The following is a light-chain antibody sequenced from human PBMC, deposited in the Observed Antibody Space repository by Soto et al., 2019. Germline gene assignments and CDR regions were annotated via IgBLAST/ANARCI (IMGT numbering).Light chain of an antibody. V-gene: IGLV2-14*03. J-gene: IGLJ2*01. CDR2: DVS. CDR1: SSDVGGYNY. CDR3: SSYTAITTTRV. Sequence: QSALTQPASVSGSPGQSITISCTGTSSDVGGYNYVSWYQQHPGKAPQLMIYDVSSRPSGVSHRFSGSKSGTTASLTISGLQAEDEAYYFCSSYTAITTTRVFGGGTKVTVL.